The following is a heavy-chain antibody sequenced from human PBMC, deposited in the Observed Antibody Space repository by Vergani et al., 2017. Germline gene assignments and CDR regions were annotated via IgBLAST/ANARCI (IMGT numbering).Heavy chain of an antibody. V-gene: IGHV3-9*01. Sequence: EVQLVESGGGLVQPGRSLRLSCAASGFTFDDYAMHWVRQAPGKGLEWVSGINWNSDSIAYADSVKGRFTISRDNSRNAVYLQMNILRVEDTGVYYCTRSECSGTTCYGHYFDLWGHGILVTVAS. CDR3: TRSECSGTTCYGHYFDL. CDR2: INWNSDSI. D-gene: IGHD2-15*01. CDR1: GFTFDDYA. J-gene: IGHJ4*01.